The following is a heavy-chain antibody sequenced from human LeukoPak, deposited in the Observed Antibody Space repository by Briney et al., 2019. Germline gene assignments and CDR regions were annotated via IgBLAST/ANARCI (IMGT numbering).Heavy chain of an antibody. D-gene: IGHD3-3*01. J-gene: IGHJ6*03. Sequence: SETLSLTCAVSGYSISSGYDWAWIRQPPGKGGERIGRMWHRGSTYYNPCHKSRVTISVDTSKNQFALNLSSVTAADTAVYYCARLRSGYGRWNYYYYMDVWGKGTTVTVSS. CDR3: ARLRSGYGRWNYYYYMDV. CDR1: GYSISSGYD. V-gene: IGHV4-38-2*01. CDR2: MWHRGST.